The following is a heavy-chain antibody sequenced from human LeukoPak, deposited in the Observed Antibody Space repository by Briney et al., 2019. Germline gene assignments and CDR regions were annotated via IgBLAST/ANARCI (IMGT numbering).Heavy chain of an antibody. J-gene: IGHJ5*02. CDR1: GGSISSYY. CDR3: ARSITGTTNWFDP. CDR2: IYYSGST. V-gene: IGHV4-59*01. Sequence: SETLSLTCTVSGGSISSYYWSWIRQPPGKGLEWIGYIYYSGSTNYNPSLKSRVTISVDTSKNQFSLKLSSVTAADTAVYYCARSITGTTNWFDPWGQGTLVTVSS. D-gene: IGHD1-14*01.